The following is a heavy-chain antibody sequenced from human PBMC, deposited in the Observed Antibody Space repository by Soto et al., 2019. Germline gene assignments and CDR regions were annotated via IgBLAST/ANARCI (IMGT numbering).Heavy chain of an antibody. CDR3: ARGPGTMVGGVIRDSKAYDYDGMDV. V-gene: IGHV1-69*01. CDR2: IIPIFGTA. Sequence: QVQLVQSGAEVKKPGSSVKVSCKASGGTFSSYAISWVRQAPGQGLEWMGGIIPIFGTANYAQKFQGRVTITADESTSTAYMELSSLRSEDTAVYYCARGPGTMVGGVIRDSKAYDYDGMDVWGQGTKVTVSS. CDR1: GGTFSSYA. J-gene: IGHJ6*02. D-gene: IGHD3-10*01.